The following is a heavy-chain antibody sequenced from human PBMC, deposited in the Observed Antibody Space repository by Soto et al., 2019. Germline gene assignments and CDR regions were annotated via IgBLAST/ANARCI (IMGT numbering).Heavy chain of an antibody. D-gene: IGHD3-9*01. CDR1: GFTFSGSA. CDR3: TRQYYDILTGYYKGYYYYMDV. Sequence: GGSLRLSCAASGFTFSGSAMHWVRQASGKGLEWVGRIRSKANSYATAYAASVKGRFTISRDDSKNTAYLQMNSLKTEDTTVYYCTRQYYDILTGYYKGYYYYMDVWGKGTTVTVSS. V-gene: IGHV3-73*01. J-gene: IGHJ6*03. CDR2: IRSKANSYAT.